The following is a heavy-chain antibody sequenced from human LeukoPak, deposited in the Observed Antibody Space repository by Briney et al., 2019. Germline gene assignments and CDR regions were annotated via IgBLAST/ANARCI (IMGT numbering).Heavy chain of an antibody. CDR1: GGSISSYY. V-gene: IGHV4-59*08. CDR3: ARHEIVVVPAAILCGWFDP. CDR2: ILNIGST. Sequence: PSETLSLTCTVSGGSISSYYWSWIRQPPGKGLEWIGYILNIGSTNYNPSLKSRVTISVDTSKNQFSLKLSSVTAADTAVYYCARHEIVVVPAAILCGWFDPWGQGTLVTVSS. D-gene: IGHD2-2*02. J-gene: IGHJ5*02.